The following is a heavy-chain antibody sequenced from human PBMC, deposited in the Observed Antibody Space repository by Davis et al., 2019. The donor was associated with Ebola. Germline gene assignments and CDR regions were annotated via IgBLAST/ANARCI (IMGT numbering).Heavy chain of an antibody. V-gene: IGHV4-39*07. CDR2: INHSGST. Sequence: PSETLSLTCTVSGGSVSSGSYYWSWIRQPPGKGLEWIGEINHSGSTNYNPSLKSRVTISVDTSKNQFSLKLSSVTAADTAVYYCARGGGSYGYWGQGTLVTVSS. J-gene: IGHJ4*02. CDR3: ARGGGSYGY. D-gene: IGHD1-26*01. CDR1: GGSVSSGSYY.